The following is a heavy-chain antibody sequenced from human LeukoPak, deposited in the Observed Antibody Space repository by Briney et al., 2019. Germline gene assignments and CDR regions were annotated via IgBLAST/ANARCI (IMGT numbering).Heavy chain of an antibody. CDR1: GFTFSSYG. Sequence: GGSLRLSCAASGFTFSSYGMHWVRQAPGKGLGWVAVIWYDGSNKYYADSVKGRFTISRDNSKNTLYLQMNSLRAEDTAVYYCARDRYRYDILTGYQFDYWGQGTLVTVSS. CDR3: ARDRYRYDILTGYQFDY. CDR2: IWYDGSNK. J-gene: IGHJ4*02. D-gene: IGHD3-9*01. V-gene: IGHV3-33*01.